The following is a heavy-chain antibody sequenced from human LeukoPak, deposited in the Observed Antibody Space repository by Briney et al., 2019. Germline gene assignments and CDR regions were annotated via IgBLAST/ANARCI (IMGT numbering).Heavy chain of an antibody. Sequence: GGSLRLSCADSGFTFSNAWMSWVRQAPGKGLEWVGRIRSKTDGETTDYAASVKGRFTISRDDSKNTLFLQMNSLKAEDTAIYYCARPPSTVTTSGIDYWGRGTLVTVSS. CDR1: GFTFSNAW. D-gene: IGHD4-17*01. CDR2: IRSKTDGETT. CDR3: ARPPSTVTTSGIDY. V-gene: IGHV3-15*01. J-gene: IGHJ4*02.